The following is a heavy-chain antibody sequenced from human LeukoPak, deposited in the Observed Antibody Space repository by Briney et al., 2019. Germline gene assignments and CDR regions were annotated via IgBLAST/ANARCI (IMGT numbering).Heavy chain of an antibody. D-gene: IGHD3-22*01. Sequence: PSETLSLTCSVFGGSISSYYWSWIRQPPGKGLEWIGYIYYSGSTNYNPSLKSRVTISVDTSKNQFSLKLSSVTTADTAVYYCVRDTRSYDSSGYYFFDFWGQGTLVTVSS. CDR2: IYYSGST. V-gene: IGHV4-59*01. J-gene: IGHJ4*02. CDR1: GGSISSYY. CDR3: VRDTRSYDSSGYYFFDF.